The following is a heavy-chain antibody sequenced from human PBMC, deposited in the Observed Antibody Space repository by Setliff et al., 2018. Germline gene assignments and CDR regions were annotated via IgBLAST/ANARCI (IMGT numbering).Heavy chain of an antibody. D-gene: IGHD3-3*01. V-gene: IGHV4-61*02. CDR1: GDSISRAKYC. CDR3: ARVTGFSYMDV. J-gene: IGHJ6*03. CDR2: IYTDGST. Sequence: PSETLSLTCTVSGDSISRAKYCGSWIRQSAGKGLECLGRIYTDGSTKYNPSLNSRVTLLIDTAKKQISLRLSSVTAADTAVYFCARVTGFSYMDVWGKGTTVT.